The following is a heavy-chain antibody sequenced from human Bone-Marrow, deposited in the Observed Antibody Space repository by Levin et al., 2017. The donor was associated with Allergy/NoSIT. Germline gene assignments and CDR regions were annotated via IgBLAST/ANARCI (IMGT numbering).Heavy chain of an antibody. D-gene: IGHD6-6*01. V-gene: IGHV3-74*01. CDR2: INSDGSST. Sequence: LSLTCAASGFTFSSYWMYWVRQAPGKGLMWVSRINSDGSSTNYADSVKGRFTISRDNAKNTLFLQMTSLRAEDTAMYYCARVMYSSSSVLIDYWGQGTLVTVSS. CDR1: GFTFSSYW. CDR3: ARVMYSSSSVLIDY. J-gene: IGHJ4*02.